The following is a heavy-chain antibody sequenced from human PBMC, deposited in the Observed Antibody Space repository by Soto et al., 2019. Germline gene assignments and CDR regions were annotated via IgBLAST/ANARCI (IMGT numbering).Heavy chain of an antibody. V-gene: IGHV3-30*18. D-gene: IGHD3-3*01. CDR2: ISYDGSNK. Sequence: GGSLRLSCAASGFTFSIYGMHWVRQAPGKGLEWVAVISYDGSNKYYADSVKGRFTISRDNSKNTLYLQMNSLRGEDTAVYYCAKETVEYYFDYWRQGTLVTVSS. J-gene: IGHJ4*02. CDR1: GFTFSIYG. CDR3: AKETVEYYFDY.